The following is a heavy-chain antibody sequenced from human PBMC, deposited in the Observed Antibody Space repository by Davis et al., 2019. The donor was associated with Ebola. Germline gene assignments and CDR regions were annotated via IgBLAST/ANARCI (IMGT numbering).Heavy chain of an antibody. CDR1: GFTFTMYG. Sequence: GGSLRLSCAASGFTFTMYGMNWVRQAPGKGLEWISYISDSGDAAHYTDSVKGRFTISRDNAKNSLYLQMNSLRAEDTALYYCVKVGSSSWYGFDPWGQGTLVTVSS. CDR3: VKVGSSSWYGFDP. CDR2: ISDSGDAA. D-gene: IGHD6-13*01. J-gene: IGHJ5*02. V-gene: IGHV3-48*04.